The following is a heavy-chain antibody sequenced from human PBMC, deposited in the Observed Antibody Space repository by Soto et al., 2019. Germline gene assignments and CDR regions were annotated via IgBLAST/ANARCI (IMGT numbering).Heavy chain of an antibody. D-gene: IGHD3-10*01. J-gene: IGHJ3*02. CDR3: ARDYNGFDI. Sequence: GGSLRLSCAATGFTFSNSIINWVRQAPGQGLEWVSSISGSSDFLHYADSVKGRFTISRDTATNSLYLQMNSLRAEDTAVYYCARDYNGFDIWGQGTMVTV. V-gene: IGHV3-21*01. CDR1: GFTFSNSI. CDR2: ISGSSDFL.